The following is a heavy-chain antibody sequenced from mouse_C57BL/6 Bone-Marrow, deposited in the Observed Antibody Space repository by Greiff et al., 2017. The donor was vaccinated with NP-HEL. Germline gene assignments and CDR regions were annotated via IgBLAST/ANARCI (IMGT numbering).Heavy chain of an antibody. Sequence: SGAELASPGASVTLSCKASGYTFNDHIMNWVTKRPGPGLAWIGSIYPVSVATNYNQTFMGPTTFSVDRSSRTVYMVLNSLTSDDPAVYYGRQLGRGYFDVWGTGTTVTVSS. CDR2: IYPVSVAT. CDR3: RQLGRGYFDV. CDR1: GYTFNDHI. V-gene: IGHV1-11*01. J-gene: IGHJ1*03. D-gene: IGHD4-1*02.